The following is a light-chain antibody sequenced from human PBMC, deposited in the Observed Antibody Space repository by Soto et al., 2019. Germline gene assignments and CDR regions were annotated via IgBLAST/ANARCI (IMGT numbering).Light chain of an antibody. CDR1: NSDVGSYNL. CDR3: CSYAGSSTPYV. J-gene: IGLJ1*01. CDR2: EGS. Sequence: QSALTQPASVSGSPGQSITISCTGTNSDVGSYNLVSWYQQHPGKAPKLMIYEGSKRPSGASNRFSGSKSGNTASLTISGLQAEDEADYYCCSYAGSSTPYVFGTGTKVTVL. V-gene: IGLV2-23*01.